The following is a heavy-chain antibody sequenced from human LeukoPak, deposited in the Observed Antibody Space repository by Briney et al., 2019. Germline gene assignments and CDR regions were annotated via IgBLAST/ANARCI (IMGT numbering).Heavy chain of an antibody. CDR2: ISGGGGST. V-gene: IGHV3-23*01. J-gene: IGHJ4*02. CDR3: AKVHDILTGYYHFDY. CDR1: GFTFTTYW. Sequence: SGGSLRLSCAASGFTFTTYWMHWVRQAPGKGLEWVSGISGGGGSTFYADSVKGRFTISRDNSKNTLYLQMNSLRAEDTAVYYCAKVHDILTGYYHFDYWGQGTLVTVSS. D-gene: IGHD3-9*01.